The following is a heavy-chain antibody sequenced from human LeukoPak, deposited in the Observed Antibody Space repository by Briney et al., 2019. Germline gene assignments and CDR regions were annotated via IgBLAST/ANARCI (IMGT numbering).Heavy chain of an antibody. CDR1: GFTFTNYW. CDR2: INDGGSEK. D-gene: IGHD1-26*01. J-gene: IGHJ4*02. Sequence: GGSLRLSCAASGFTFTNYWMTWVRQAPGKGLEWMANINDGGSEKNYVDSEKGRFTITTDNAKNSLYLQMNSLRAQDTAVYYCATGRTYYIYWGLGTLVTVSS. CDR3: ATGRTYYIY. V-gene: IGHV3-7*01.